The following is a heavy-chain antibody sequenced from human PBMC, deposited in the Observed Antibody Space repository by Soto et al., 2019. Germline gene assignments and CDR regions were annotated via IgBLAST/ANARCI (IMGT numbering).Heavy chain of an antibody. CDR1: GFTFGTYA. J-gene: IGHJ6*02. CDR3: AKVRTAVTTFYYYAMDV. D-gene: IGHD4-17*01. V-gene: IGHV3-23*01. CDR2: IDGSTDTT. Sequence: EVQLLESGGGLVQPGGSLRLSCAASGFTFGTYAVVWVRQAPGKGLEWVSAIDGSTDTTHYADSVQGRFTISRDRSANKVSLQMDSLGVEDTVVYYFAKVRTAVTTFYYYAMDVWGQGTTVTVSS.